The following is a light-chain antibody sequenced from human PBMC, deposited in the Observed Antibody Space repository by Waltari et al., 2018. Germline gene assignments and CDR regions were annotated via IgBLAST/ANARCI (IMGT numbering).Light chain of an antibody. J-gene: IGLJ1*01. CDR2: GNN. Sequence: GAPGQRVTISCTGGSSNIGAGYDVNLYQQLPGTAPKLLIYGNNKRPSGIPDRFSASRSGTSASLAITGLQADYEADYYCQSYDSRLSTYVFGTGTKVTVL. CDR1: SSNIGAGYD. CDR3: QSYDSRLSTYV. V-gene: IGLV1-40*01.